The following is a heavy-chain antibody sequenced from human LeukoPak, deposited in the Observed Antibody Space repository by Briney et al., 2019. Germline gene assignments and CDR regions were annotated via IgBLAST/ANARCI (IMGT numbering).Heavy chain of an antibody. V-gene: IGHV3-21*01. CDR3: VRDTFSPDAFDI. CDR2: ISTSSSYI. J-gene: IGHJ3*02. CDR1: GLTFSSYS. D-gene: IGHD3-16*01. Sequence: GGSLRLSCAASGLTFSSYSMNWVRQAPGKGLEWVSSISTSSSYIYSADSVKGRFTISRDNAKNSLYLQMNSLRAEDTAVYYCVRDTFSPDAFDIWGQGTMVTVSS.